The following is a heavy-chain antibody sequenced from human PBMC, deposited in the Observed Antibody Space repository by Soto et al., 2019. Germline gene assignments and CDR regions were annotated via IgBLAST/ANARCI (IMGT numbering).Heavy chain of an antibody. V-gene: IGHV1-18*01. CDR2: ISAYNGNT. CDR3: ARWDSGQAGNWFDP. CDR1: GYTFTSYG. Sequence: GASVKVSCKAPGYTFTSYGISWVRQAPGQGLEWMGWISAYNGNTNYAQKLQGRVTMTTDTSTSTAYMELRSLRSDDTAVYYCARWDSGQAGNWFDPWGQGTLVTVSS. J-gene: IGHJ5*02. D-gene: IGHD6-13*01.